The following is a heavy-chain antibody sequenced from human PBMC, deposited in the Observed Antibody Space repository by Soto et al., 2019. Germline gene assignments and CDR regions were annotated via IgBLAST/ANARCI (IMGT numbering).Heavy chain of an antibody. D-gene: IGHD2-21*01. CDR1: GGSISGGTYY. CDR3: ARGDWPTQMDV. J-gene: IGHJ6*02. Sequence: QVQLQESGPGLVKPSQTLSLTCTVSGGSISGGTYYWSWIRQPPGQGLEWIGYIYFSGSTYYHPSRKSRVIISVDTSTNQFALRLSSVTAADTAVYYCARGDWPTQMDVWGQGTTVTVSS. V-gene: IGHV4-31*03. CDR2: IYFSGST.